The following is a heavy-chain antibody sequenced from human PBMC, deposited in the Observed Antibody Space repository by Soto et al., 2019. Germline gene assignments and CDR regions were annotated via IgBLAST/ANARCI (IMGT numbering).Heavy chain of an antibody. CDR3: ARARAIVVVPAAIDYYYGMDG. V-gene: IGHV1-69*01. CDR1: GGTFSSYA. Sequence: QVQLVQSGAEVKKPGSSVKVSCKASGGTFSSYAISWVRQAPGQGIEWMGGIIPIFGTANYAQKFQGRVTITADETTNPAYMELSSLTSEDTAVYYCARARAIVVVPAAIDYYYGMDGWGQGTTVTVSS. CDR2: IIPIFGTA. D-gene: IGHD2-2*01. J-gene: IGHJ6*02.